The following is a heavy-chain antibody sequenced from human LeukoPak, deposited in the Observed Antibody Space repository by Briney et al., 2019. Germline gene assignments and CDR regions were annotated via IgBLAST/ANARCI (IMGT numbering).Heavy chain of an antibody. CDR3: ARFGITVVRGGKYYFDY. Sequence: SETLSLTCTVSGGSISSSNYYWSWIRQPPGKGLEWIGHIYYSGATKYNPSLKSRITISVDTSKNQFPLMLSSVTAADTAVYYCARFGITVVRGGKYYFDYWGQGTLVTVSS. V-gene: IGHV4-61*05. CDR1: GGSISSSNYY. D-gene: IGHD3-10*01. J-gene: IGHJ4*02. CDR2: IYYSGAT.